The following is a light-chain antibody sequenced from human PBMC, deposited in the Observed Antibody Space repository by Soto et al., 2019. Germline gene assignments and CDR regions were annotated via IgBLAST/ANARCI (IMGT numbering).Light chain of an antibody. CDR3: ASYTTTSTLV. CDR2: EVN. CDR1: SSDFGNYNL. Sequence: QSVLTQPASVSGSPGQSITISCTGTSSDFGNYNLVSWYQQHPGKVPKLILFEVNKRPSGVSGRFSGSKSGNTASLTISGLLTEDEADYSCASYTTTSTLVFGGGTKVTVL. V-gene: IGLV2-14*02. J-gene: IGLJ2*01.